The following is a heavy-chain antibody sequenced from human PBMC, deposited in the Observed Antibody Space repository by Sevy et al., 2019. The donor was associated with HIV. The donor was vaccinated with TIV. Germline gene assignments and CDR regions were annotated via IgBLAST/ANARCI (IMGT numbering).Heavy chain of an antibody. V-gene: IGHV3-30*02. CDR2: IRYDGSNK. J-gene: IGHJ4*02. D-gene: IGHD2-15*01. CDR1: GFTFSSYG. CDR3: AKIGNCSGGSCYPYYFDY. Sequence: GGSLRLSCAASGFTFSSYGMHWVRQAPGKGPEWVAFIRYDGSNKYYADSVKGRFTISRDNSKNTLYLQMNSLRAEDTAVYYCAKIGNCSGGSCYPYYFDYWGQGTLVTVSS.